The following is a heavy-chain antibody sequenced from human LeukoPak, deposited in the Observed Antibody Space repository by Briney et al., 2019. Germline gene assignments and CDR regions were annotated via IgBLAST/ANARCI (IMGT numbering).Heavy chain of an antibody. J-gene: IGHJ4*02. CDR3: ARDGRWNDGKAVDY. Sequence: SQTLSLTCTVTGGSISSGGYYWSWIRQHPGKGLEWIGYIYYSGSTNHNPSLKSRVTISVDTSKNQFSLKLSSVTAADTAMYYCARDGRWNDGKAVDYWGQGTPVTVSS. CDR1: GGSISSGGYY. D-gene: IGHD1-1*01. CDR2: IYYSGST. V-gene: IGHV4-31*03.